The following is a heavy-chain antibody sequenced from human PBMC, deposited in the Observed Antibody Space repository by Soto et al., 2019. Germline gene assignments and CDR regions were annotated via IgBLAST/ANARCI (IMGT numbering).Heavy chain of an antibody. CDR2: ISAYNGNT. Sequence: QVQLVQSGAEVKKPGASVKVSCKASGYTFSSYEISWVRQAPGQGLEWMRWISAYNGNTNYAQKLQGRVTMTTDTSTSTAYMELRSLRSDDTAVYYCARMTGAAYYHGMDVWGHGTTVTVSS. D-gene: IGHD6-25*01. CDR3: ARMTGAAYYHGMDV. J-gene: IGHJ6*02. CDR1: GYTFSSYE. V-gene: IGHV1-18*01.